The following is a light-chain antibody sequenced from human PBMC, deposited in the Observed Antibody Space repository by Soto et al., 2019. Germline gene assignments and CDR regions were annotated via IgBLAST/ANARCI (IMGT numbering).Light chain of an antibody. Sequence: IVMTQSPTTLSVSPGERATLSCRASQSISRNLAWYQQKPGRAPRLLIYDASTRATGIPARFSGSGSGTDFTLTICSLQSEDFAVYYCQHYNHWPPYTFGPGTKLDIK. CDR3: QHYNHWPPYT. J-gene: IGKJ2*01. V-gene: IGKV3-15*01. CDR1: QSISRN. CDR2: DAS.